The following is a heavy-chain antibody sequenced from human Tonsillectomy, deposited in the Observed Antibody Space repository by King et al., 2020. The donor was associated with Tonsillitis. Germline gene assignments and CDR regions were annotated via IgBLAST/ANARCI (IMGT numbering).Heavy chain of an antibody. V-gene: IGHV1-8*01. CDR1: GYTFTSYD. CDR2: MNPNSGNT. CDR3: ARVSFTYCSGISCYAYYYYGMDV. J-gene: IGHJ6*02. D-gene: IGHD2-2*01. Sequence: VQLVESGAEVKKPGASVKVSCKASGYTFTSYDVNWVRQATGQGREWMGWMNPNSGNTGYAQKFQGRVTMTRNTSISTANMELSSLRSEDAAVYYCARVSFTYCSGISCYAYYYYGMDVWGQGTTVTVSS.